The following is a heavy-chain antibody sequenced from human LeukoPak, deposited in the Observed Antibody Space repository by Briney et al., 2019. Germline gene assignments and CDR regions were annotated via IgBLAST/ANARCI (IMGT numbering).Heavy chain of an antibody. CDR3: ARGDTAMVSSYFDY. CDR1: GFTFSSYA. D-gene: IGHD5-18*01. V-gene: IGHV3-53*01. Sequence: GGSLRLSCAASGFTFSSYAMSWVRQAPGKGLEWVSVIFSGGSKYYADSVKGRFTISRDNSKNMLYLQMNSLRAEDTAVYYCARGDTAMVSSYFDYWGQGTLVTVSS. CDR2: IFSGGSK. J-gene: IGHJ4*02.